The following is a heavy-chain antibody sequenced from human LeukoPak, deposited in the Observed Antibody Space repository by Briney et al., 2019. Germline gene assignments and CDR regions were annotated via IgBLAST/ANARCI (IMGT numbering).Heavy chain of an antibody. V-gene: IGHV4-39*01. Sequence: PSETLSLTCTVFGGSISSSSYYWGWVRQPPGKGLEWIGSIYYSGSTYYNPSLKSRVTISVDTSKNQFSLKLSSVTAADTAVYYCARVVVAATPSWFGPWGQGTLVTVSS. J-gene: IGHJ5*02. CDR1: GGSISSSSYY. D-gene: IGHD2-15*01. CDR2: IYYSGST. CDR3: ARVVVAATPSWFGP.